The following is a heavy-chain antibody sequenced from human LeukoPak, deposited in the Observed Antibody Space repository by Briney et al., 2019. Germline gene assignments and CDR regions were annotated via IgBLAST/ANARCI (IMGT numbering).Heavy chain of an antibody. CDR1: GYTFTIYG. D-gene: IGHD3-22*01. V-gene: IGHV1-18*01. CDR2: ISAYNGNT. CDR3: ARDSGSRITMIVVDY. J-gene: IGHJ4*02. Sequence: ASVKVSCKASGYTFTIYGISWVRQAPGQGLEWMGWISAYNGNTNYAQKLQGRVTMTTDTSTSTAYMELRSLRSDDTAVYYCARDSGSRITMIVVDYWGQGTLVTVSS.